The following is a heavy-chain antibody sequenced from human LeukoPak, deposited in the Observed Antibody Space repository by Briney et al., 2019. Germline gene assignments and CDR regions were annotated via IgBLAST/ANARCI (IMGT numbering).Heavy chain of an antibody. Sequence: ASVTVSCKTSAYSFTGYFFRWIRQAPGQGLEWMGWINANSGDTNYAQQFQGRLTMTRDRSISTVYMELSRLRTDDTAVYYCARDFSWGVDSWGQGTLVTVSS. D-gene: IGHD3-10*01. CDR3: ARDFSWGVDS. V-gene: IGHV1-2*02. J-gene: IGHJ4*02. CDR1: AYSFTGYF. CDR2: INANSGDT.